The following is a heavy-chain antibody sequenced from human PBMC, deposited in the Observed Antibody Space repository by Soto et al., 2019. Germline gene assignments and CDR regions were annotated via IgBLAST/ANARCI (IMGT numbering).Heavy chain of an antibody. CDR3: ARDPFSFCSGTNCYGSNWFDP. J-gene: IGHJ5*02. CDR1: GFTFNDYY. CDR2: ISDSGDST. V-gene: IGHV3-11*06. Sequence: PGGSLRLSCTASGFTFNDYYFSWIRQAPGKGLEWVSSISDSGDSTNHADSVRGRFSISRDNAKNSLFLQMNTLRVEDTATYYCARDPFSFCSGTNCYGSNWFDPCGQGTLVTVSS. D-gene: IGHD2-2*01.